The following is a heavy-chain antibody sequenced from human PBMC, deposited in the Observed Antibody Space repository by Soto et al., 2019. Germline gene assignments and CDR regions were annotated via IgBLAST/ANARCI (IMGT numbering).Heavy chain of an antibody. CDR1: GDSISRGGYF. CDR3: ARGILRPNHYMDV. J-gene: IGHJ6*03. D-gene: IGHD1-26*01. V-gene: IGHV4-31*03. Sequence: QVQLQESGPGLVKPSQTLSLTCIVSGDSISRGGYFWTWIRKHPVKGLEWIGYIYDSGSAFYNPTLKSRVTMSVDTSKNQFSLNLRSVTAADTAVFYCARGILRPNHYMDVWGKGTAVAVSS. CDR2: IYDSGSA.